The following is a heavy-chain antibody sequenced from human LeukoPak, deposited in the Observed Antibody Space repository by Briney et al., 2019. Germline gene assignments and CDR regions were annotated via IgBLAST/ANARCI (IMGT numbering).Heavy chain of an antibody. CDR2: MYYSGST. V-gene: IGHV4-59*12. CDR1: GGSISSFY. CDR3: AREYFSANYFFYYMDV. Sequence: PSETLSLTCTVSGGSISSFYWSWFRQPPGKGLEWIGLMYYSGSTYYNPSLKSRVSMSVDTSKNQFSLKLRSVTAADTAVYYCAREYFSANYFFYYMDVWGTGTTVTVSS. D-gene: IGHD3-3*01. J-gene: IGHJ6*03.